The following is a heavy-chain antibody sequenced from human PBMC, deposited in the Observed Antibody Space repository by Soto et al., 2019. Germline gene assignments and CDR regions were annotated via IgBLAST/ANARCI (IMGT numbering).Heavy chain of an antibody. CDR2: ISSSGSNI. CDR1: GFTFSDYY. D-gene: IGHD6-19*01. V-gene: IGHV3-11*01. Sequence: QVQLVESGGGLVKPGGPLSLSCAASGFTFSDYYMSWIRQAPGKGLEWVSYISSSGSNIYYADSVKGRFTISRDNAKNSLYLQMNSLRAEDTAVYYCARDSPEDVAGWYYFDYWGQGTLVTVSS. J-gene: IGHJ4*02. CDR3: ARDSPEDVAGWYYFDY.